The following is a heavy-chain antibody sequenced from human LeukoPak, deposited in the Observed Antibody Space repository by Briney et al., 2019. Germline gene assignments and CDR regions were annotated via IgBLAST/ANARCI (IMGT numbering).Heavy chain of an antibody. D-gene: IGHD2-2*01. J-gene: IGHJ4*02. CDR3: ARVVVPAAMHFDY. CDR1: GYTFTSYD. CDR2: MNPNSGNT. V-gene: IGHV1-8*01. Sequence: ASVKVSCKASGYTFTSYDINWVRQATGQGLEWMGWMNPNSGNTGYAQKFQGRVTMTRNTSISTAYMELSSLRSEDTAVYYCARVVVPAAMHFDYWGQGTLVTVSS.